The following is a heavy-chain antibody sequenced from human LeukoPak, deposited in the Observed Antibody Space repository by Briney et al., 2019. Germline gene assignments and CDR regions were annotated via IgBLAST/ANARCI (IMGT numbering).Heavy chain of an antibody. Sequence: GGSLILSCAASGFTFSSYSMNWVRQAPGKGLEWVSSISSSSSYIYYADSVKGRFTISRDNAKNSLYLQMNSLRAEDTAVYYCARGPYDSSGYYYDYWGQGTLVTVS. V-gene: IGHV3-21*01. CDR3: ARGPYDSSGYYYDY. CDR2: ISSSSSYI. D-gene: IGHD3-22*01. CDR1: GFTFSSYS. J-gene: IGHJ4*02.